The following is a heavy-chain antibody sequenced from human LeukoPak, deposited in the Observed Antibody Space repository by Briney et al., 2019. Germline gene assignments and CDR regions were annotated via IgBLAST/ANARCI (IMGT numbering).Heavy chain of an antibody. Sequence: PGGSLRLSCAASGFTFSSYWMSWVRQAPGKGLEWVSYISSSSSYTNYADSVKGRFTISRDNAKNSLYLQMNSLRAEDTAVYYCARDDSSGYYSSDYWGQGTLVTVSS. CDR2: ISSSSSYT. D-gene: IGHD3-22*01. CDR3: ARDDSSGYYSSDY. V-gene: IGHV3-11*05. CDR1: GFTFSSYW. J-gene: IGHJ4*02.